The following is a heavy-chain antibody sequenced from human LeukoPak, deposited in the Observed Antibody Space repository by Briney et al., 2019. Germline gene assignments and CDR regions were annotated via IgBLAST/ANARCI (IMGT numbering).Heavy chain of an antibody. V-gene: IGHV4-31*03. Sequence: SETLSLTCTVSGGSISSGGYYWSWIRQHPGKGLEWIGYIYYSGSTYYNPSLKSRVTISVDTSKNQFSLKLSSVTAADTAVYYCARAIVVVAAFLDYWGQGTLVTVSS. CDR2: IYYSGST. J-gene: IGHJ4*02. D-gene: IGHD2-15*01. CDR3: ARAIVVVAAFLDY. CDR1: GGSISSGGYY.